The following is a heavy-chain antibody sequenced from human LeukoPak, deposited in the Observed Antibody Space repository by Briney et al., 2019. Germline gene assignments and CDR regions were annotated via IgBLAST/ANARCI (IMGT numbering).Heavy chain of an antibody. CDR3: AKEGTVQISTWYDN. J-gene: IGHJ4*02. CDR1: GFTFSNYG. Sequence: PGRSLRLSCAASGFTFSNYGMHWVRQAPGKGLEWVAVISFDGNLRYYTDSVKGRFTISRDNSRNTLFLQMNSLRPEDTALYYCAKEGTVQISTWYDNWGQGTLVTVSS. V-gene: IGHV3-30*18. D-gene: IGHD6-13*01. CDR2: ISFDGNLR.